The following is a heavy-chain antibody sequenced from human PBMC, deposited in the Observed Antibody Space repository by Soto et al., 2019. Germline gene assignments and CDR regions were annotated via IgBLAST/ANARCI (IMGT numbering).Heavy chain of an antibody. J-gene: IGHJ4*02. CDR1: GYTFTSYA. D-gene: IGHD6-19*01. Sequence: QVQLVQSGAEVKKPGASVKVSCKASGYTFTSYAMPWVRQAPGQRLEWMGWINAGNGNTNYSQKFQGRVTITRDTSASTAYMALSSLRSEDTAVYDCERVIGGWYYVDYWGQGTLVTVSS. V-gene: IGHV1-3*01. CDR3: ERVIGGWYYVDY. CDR2: INAGNGNT.